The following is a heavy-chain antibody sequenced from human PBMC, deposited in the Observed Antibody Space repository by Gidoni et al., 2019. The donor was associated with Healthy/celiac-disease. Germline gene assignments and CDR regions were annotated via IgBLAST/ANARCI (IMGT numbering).Heavy chain of an antibody. CDR1: GFTFSSYA. Sequence: EVQLLESGGGLVQPGGSLRLSCAASGFTFSSYAMSWVRQAPGKGLAWVSAISGSGGSTYYADSVKGRFTISRDNSKNTLYLQMNSLRAEDTAVYYCAKDRANPVIVVVPAATPRDGMDVWGQGTTVTVSS. D-gene: IGHD2-2*02. CDR3: AKDRANPVIVVVPAATPRDGMDV. CDR2: ISGSGGST. J-gene: IGHJ6*02. V-gene: IGHV3-23*01.